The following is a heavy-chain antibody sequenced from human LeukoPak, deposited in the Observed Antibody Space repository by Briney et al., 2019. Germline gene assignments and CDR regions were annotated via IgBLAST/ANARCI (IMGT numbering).Heavy chain of an antibody. CDR3: ARGHSSSWYYFDY. D-gene: IGHD6-13*01. CDR2: IFYSGST. CDR1: GGSISSGGYY. Sequence: SETLSLTCTVSGGSISSGGYYWSWIRQHPGKGLEWIGYIFYSGSTYYNPSLKSRVTISVDTSKNQFSLKLSSVTAADTAVYYCARGHSSSWYYFDYWGQGTLVTVSS. J-gene: IGHJ4*02. V-gene: IGHV4-31*03.